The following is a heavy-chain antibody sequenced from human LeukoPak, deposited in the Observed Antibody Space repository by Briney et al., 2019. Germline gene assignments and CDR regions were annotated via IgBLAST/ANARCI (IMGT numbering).Heavy chain of an antibody. Sequence: GRSLRLSCAASGVTFSTYAMHWVRQGPGKGLEWVAVIWYDGINKYYADSVKGRFTISRDNSKNTVYLQMNSLRVEETALYYCARGHYGENVWWLDPWGQGTLVTV. CDR2: IWYDGINK. D-gene: IGHD4-17*01. CDR1: GVTFSTYA. CDR3: ARGHYGENVWWLDP. J-gene: IGHJ5*02. V-gene: IGHV3-33*08.